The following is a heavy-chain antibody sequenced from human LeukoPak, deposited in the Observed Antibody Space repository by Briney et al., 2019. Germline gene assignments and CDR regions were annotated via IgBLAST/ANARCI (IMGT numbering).Heavy chain of an antibody. CDR3: ARIVSYSSSSGGLYYYYMDV. Sequence: PGGSLRLSCAASGFTFSSYAMSWVRQAPGKGLEWVSAISGSGGSTYYADSVKGRFTISRDNSKNTVYLQMNSLRAEDTAVYYCARIVSYSSSSGGLYYYYMDVWGKGTTVTVSS. CDR2: ISGSGGST. V-gene: IGHV3-23*01. J-gene: IGHJ6*03. CDR1: GFTFSSYA. D-gene: IGHD6-6*01.